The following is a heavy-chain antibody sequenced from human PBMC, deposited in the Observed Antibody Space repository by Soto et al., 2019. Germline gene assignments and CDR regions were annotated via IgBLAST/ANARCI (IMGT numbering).Heavy chain of an antibody. J-gene: IGHJ4*02. V-gene: IGHV1-18*01. Sequence: ASVKVSCKASGYTFTSYGISWVRQAPGQGLEWMGWISAYNGNTNYAQKLQGRVTMTTDTSTSTAYMELRSLRSDDTAVYYCACLWFGELTFDYWGQGTLVTVSS. D-gene: IGHD3-10*01. CDR3: ACLWFGELTFDY. CDR1: GYTFTSYG. CDR2: ISAYNGNT.